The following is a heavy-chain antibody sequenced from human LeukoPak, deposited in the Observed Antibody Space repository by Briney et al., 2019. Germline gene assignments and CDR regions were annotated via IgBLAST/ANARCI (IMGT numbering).Heavy chain of an antibody. CDR3: ARDHGTDGTTFTLNFDC. CDR1: GYRFPSYY. CDR2: INPNNGAT. V-gene: IGHV1-2*02. Sequence: ASVKVSCKASGYRFPSYYIHWVRQAPGQGLEWMGWINPNNGATKYAQKFQGGVTFTTDTSLTTVFMELTWLTSDDTATYYCARDHGTDGTTFTLNFDCWGQGTLVTVSS. D-gene: IGHD1-1*01. J-gene: IGHJ4*02.